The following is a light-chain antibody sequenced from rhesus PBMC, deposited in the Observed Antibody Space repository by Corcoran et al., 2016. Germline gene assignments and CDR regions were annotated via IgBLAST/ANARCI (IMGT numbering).Light chain of an antibody. CDR3: QHSYSTPFT. CDR2: KAS. V-gene: IGKV1-74*01. CDR1: ENVNNY. J-gene: IGKJ3*01. Sequence: DIQMTQSPSSLSASVGDRVTITCRARENVNNYLHWYQQKPGKAPKLLIYKASTLQSGDPSRFSGSGSGTDFTFTISSLQPENFATYCCQHSYSTPFTFGPGTKLDIK.